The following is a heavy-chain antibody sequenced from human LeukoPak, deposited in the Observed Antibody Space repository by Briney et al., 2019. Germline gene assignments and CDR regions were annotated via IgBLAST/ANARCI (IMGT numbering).Heavy chain of an antibody. D-gene: IGHD1-1*01. V-gene: IGHV4-38-2*02. CDR2: IYHSGST. Sequence: PSETLSLTCTVSGYSISSCYYWGWIRQPPGKGLEWIGSIYHSGSTYYNPSLKSRVTISVDTSKNQFSLKLSSVTAADTAVYYCAREVETGTTTFYYFYYYMDVWGKGTTVTISS. J-gene: IGHJ6*03. CDR1: GYSISSCYY. CDR3: AREVETGTTTFYYFYYYMDV.